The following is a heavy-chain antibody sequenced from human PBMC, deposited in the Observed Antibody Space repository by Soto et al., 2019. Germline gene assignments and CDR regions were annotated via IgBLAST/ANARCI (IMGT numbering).Heavy chain of an antibody. CDR3: ARLSRITFIVN. CDR1: GYTFADYS. Sequence: QVRLVQSGAEVKSPGTSVKVSCQTSGYTFADYSIHWVRQAPGQGLEYMGNIDPSTGTSDSAQTVQGRISMTTDASTSTVYIELNNLSSGDTAVYYCARLSRITFIVNWGQGTLVTVSS. J-gene: IGHJ4*02. CDR2: IDPSTGTS. D-gene: IGHD3-10*01. V-gene: IGHV1-46*04.